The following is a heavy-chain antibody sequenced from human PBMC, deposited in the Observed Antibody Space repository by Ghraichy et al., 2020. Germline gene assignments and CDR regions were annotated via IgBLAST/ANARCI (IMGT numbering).Heavy chain of an antibody. J-gene: IGHJ4*02. CDR1: GFTFNNFA. D-gene: IGHD6-13*01. Sequence: GESLNISCAASGFTFNNFAMSWVRQAPGKGLEWVSAISASGGTTYYADSVKGRFTISRDNAKNSLYLQMNSLRAEDTAVYYCAREVSSSWYYFDYWGQGTLVTVSS. CDR3: AREVSSSWYYFDY. V-gene: IGHV3-23*01. CDR2: ISASGGTT.